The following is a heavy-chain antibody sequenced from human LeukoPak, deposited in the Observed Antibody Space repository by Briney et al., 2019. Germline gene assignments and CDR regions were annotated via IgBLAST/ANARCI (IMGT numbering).Heavy chain of an antibody. V-gene: IGHV3-66*04. J-gene: IGHJ4*02. CDR1: GFTFSNAW. CDR3: ARLSAGD. Sequence: GGSLRLSCAASGFTFSNAWMSWVRQAPGKGLEWVSVIYSGGSTYYADSVKGRFTISRDNSKNTLYLQMNSLRAEDTAVYYCARLSAGDWGQGTLVTVSS. CDR2: IYSGGST. D-gene: IGHD3-10*01.